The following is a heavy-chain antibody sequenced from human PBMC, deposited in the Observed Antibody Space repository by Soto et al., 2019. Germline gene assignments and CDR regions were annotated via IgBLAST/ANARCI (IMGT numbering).Heavy chain of an antibody. CDR1: GFTFSSYA. J-gene: IGHJ4*02. D-gene: IGHD3-22*01. Sequence: PGGSLRLSCAASGFTFSSYAMSWARQAPGKGLEWVSAISGSGGSTYYADSVKGRFTISRDNSKNTLYLQMNSLRAEDTAVYYCAKDQTMIVAERWDWGQGTLVTVSS. CDR3: AKDQTMIVAERWD. CDR2: ISGSGGST. V-gene: IGHV3-23*01.